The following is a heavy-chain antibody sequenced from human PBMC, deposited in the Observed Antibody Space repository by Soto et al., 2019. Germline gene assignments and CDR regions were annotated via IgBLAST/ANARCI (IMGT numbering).Heavy chain of an antibody. CDR2: IDPRNGGT. V-gene: IGHV1-2*02. D-gene: IGHD2-2*01. Sequence: QEQLVQSESDVKKPGASVTVSCKASGYTFSDNYIHWVRQAPGQGLEWMGWIDPRNGGTKYAQKFQDRFSMTTDTSTSTASMELRRLRSDDTAVFICARVRYRNVIHAWGQGTLVTVSS. J-gene: IGHJ4*02. CDR1: GYTFSDNY. CDR3: ARVRYRNVIHA.